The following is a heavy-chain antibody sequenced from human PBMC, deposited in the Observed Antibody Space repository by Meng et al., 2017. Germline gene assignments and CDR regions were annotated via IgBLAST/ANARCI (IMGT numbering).Heavy chain of an antibody. Sequence: GESLKISCAVSGFTFVNSAMSWVRQAPGKGLEWVPCIDNSGENTKYAGSVKGRFTVSRDNSKSTLHLQMNNLRVEDTAIYYCAKEIRPNDYWGQGTLVTVSS. CDR2: IDNSGENT. CDR1: GFTFVNSA. V-gene: IGHV3-23*01. J-gene: IGHJ4*02. CDR3: AKEIRPNDY.